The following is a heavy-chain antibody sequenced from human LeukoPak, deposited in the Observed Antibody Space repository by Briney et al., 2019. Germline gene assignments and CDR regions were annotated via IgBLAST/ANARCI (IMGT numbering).Heavy chain of an antibody. CDR2: ISSSSSYI. J-gene: IGHJ4*02. CDR1: GFTFSSYS. V-gene: IGHV3-21*01. D-gene: IGHD6-13*01. CDR3: ARDEYSSSWYDDSHGY. Sequence: NPGGSLRLSCAASGFTFSSYSMNWVRQAPGKGLEWVSSISSSSSYIYYADSVKGRFTISRDKAKNSLYLQMNSLRAEDTAVYYCARDEYSSSWYDDSHGYWGQGTLVTVSS.